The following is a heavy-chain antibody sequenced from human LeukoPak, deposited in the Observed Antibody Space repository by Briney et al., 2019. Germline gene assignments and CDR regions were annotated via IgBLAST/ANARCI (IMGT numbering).Heavy chain of an antibody. V-gene: IGHV7-4-1*02. CDR2: INTNTGNP. CDR1: GYTFTSYA. D-gene: IGHD2-2*01. CDR3: ARSLRPRSVPATTARSAFDY. J-gene: IGHJ4*02. Sequence: GASVKVSCKASGYTFTSYAMNWVRQAPGQGLEWMGWINTNTGNPTYAQGFTGRFVFSLDTSVSTAYLQISSLKAEDTAVYYCARSLRPRSVPATTARSAFDYWGQGTLVTVSS.